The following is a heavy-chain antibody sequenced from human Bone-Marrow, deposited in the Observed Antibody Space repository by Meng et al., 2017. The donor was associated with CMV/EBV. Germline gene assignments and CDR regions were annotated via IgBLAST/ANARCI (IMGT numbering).Heavy chain of an antibody. V-gene: IGHV3-74*01. J-gene: IGHJ4*02. CDR2: INSDGSST. CDR3: ARDPPYYYDSSGYYPYY. Sequence: GGSLRLSCAASGFTFSSYWMHWVRQAPGKGLVWVSRINSDGSSTSYADSVKGRFTISRDNAKNTLYLQMNSLRAEDTAVYYCARDPPYYYDSSGYYPYYWGQGTLVAASS. CDR1: GFTFSSYW. D-gene: IGHD3-22*01.